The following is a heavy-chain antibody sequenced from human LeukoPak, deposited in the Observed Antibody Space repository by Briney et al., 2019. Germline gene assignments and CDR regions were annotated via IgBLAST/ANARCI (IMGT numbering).Heavy chain of an antibody. CDR1: GGSISSHF. CDR3: ARDYYDSSDYYYYMDV. J-gene: IGHJ6*03. D-gene: IGHD3-22*01. V-gene: IGHV4-59*11. CDR2: IFYSGTT. Sequence: SETLSLTCTVSGGSISSHFWSWIRQPPGKGLEWIGYIFYSGTTKYNPSLRSRVTISADTSKNQFSLKLSSVTAADTAVYYCARDYYDSSDYYYYMDVWGKGTTVTISS.